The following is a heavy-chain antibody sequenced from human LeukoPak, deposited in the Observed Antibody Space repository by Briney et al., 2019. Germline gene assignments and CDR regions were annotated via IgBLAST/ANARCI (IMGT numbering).Heavy chain of an antibody. V-gene: IGHV4-4*07. D-gene: IGHD6-19*01. CDR2: IYTSGST. J-gene: IGHJ6*03. CDR3: ARGPGVAGTAHYYMDV. Sequence: SVTLSLTCTVSGGSISSYYWSWIRQPAGKGLEWIGRIYTSGSTNYTPSLKSRVTMSVDTSKNQFSLKLSSVTAADTAVYYCARGPGVAGTAHYYMDVWGKGTTVTVSS. CDR1: GGSISSYY.